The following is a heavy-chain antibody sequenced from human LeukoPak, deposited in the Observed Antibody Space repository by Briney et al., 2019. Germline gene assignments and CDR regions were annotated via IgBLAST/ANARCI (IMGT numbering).Heavy chain of an antibody. D-gene: IGHD2-2*02. Sequence: SETLSLTCTVSGGSISSGGYYWSWIRQHPGKGLEWIGYIYYSGSTYYNPSLKSRVTISVDTSKNQFSLKLSSVTAADTAVYYCATTAKYCSSTSCYRVQPPDYWGQGTLVTVSS. V-gene: IGHV4-31*03. J-gene: IGHJ4*02. CDR1: GGSISSGGYY. CDR2: IYYSGST. CDR3: ATTAKYCSSTSCYRVQPPDY.